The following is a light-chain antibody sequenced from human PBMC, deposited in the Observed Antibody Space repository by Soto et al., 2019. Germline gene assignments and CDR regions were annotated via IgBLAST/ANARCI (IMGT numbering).Light chain of an antibody. J-gene: IGKJ1*01. CDR1: QSVSSY. CDR2: EAS. Sequence: EIVLTQSPAPLSLSPGERATLSCRASQSVSSYLAWYQQKPGQAPRLLIYEASNRATGIPARFSGSGSGTDFTLTISSLEPEDFAVYYCQQRSNWPPGRTFGQGTKVDIK. V-gene: IGKV3-11*01. CDR3: QQRSNWPPGRT.